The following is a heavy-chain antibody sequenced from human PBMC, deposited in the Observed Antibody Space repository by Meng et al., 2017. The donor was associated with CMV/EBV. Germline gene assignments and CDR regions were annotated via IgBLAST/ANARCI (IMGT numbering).Heavy chain of an antibody. V-gene: IGHV3-30*04. CDR1: GFTFSSYA. J-gene: IGHJ4*02. CDR3: ARAVRPYGAGSYVDN. CDR2: ISYDGSNK. Sequence: GESLKISCAASGFTFSSYAMHWVRQAPGKGLEWVAVISYDGSNKYYADSVKGRFTISRDNSKNTLYLQMNSLRAEDTAVYYCARAVRPYGAGSYVDNWSQGTLVTVSS. D-gene: IGHD3-10*01.